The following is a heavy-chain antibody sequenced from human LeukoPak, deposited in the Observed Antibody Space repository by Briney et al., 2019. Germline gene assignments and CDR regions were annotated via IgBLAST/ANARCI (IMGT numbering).Heavy chain of an antibody. CDR3: ARDMNTRVTPISYAFDL. Sequence: SVKVSCKASGGTFSSYAISWVRQAPGQGLEWMGRIIPILGIANYAQKFQGRVTITADKSTSTAYMELSSLRSEDTAVYYCARDMNTRVTPISYAFDLWGQGTMVTVSS. D-gene: IGHD4-23*01. V-gene: IGHV1-69*04. CDR2: IIPILGIA. CDR1: GGTFSSYA. J-gene: IGHJ3*01.